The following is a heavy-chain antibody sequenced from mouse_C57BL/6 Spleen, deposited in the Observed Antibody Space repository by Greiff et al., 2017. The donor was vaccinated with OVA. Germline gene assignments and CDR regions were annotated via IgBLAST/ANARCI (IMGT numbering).Heavy chain of an antibody. D-gene: IGHD1-1*01. J-gene: IGHJ2*01. CDR3: FTTVVAKDFDY. V-gene: IGHV1-54*01. CDR1: GYAFTNYL. Sequence: QVQLQQSGAELVRPGTSVKVSCKASGYAFTNYLIEWVKQRPGQGLEWIGVINPGSGGANYNEKFKGKATLTADKSSSTAYMQLSSLTSEDSAVYFCFTTVVAKDFDYWGQGTTLTVSS. CDR2: INPGSGGA.